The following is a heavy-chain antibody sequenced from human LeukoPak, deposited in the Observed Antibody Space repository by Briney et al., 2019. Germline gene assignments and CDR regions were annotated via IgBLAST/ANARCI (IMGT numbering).Heavy chain of an antibody. CDR2: IYPGDSDT. J-gene: IGHJ4*02. Sequence: GESLKISCRDSGYSFTTYWIGWVRQMPGKGLEWMVIIYPGDSDTRYSPSFQGQVTISADKSISTAYLQWSSLKASDTAMYYCARRWELYYFDYWGQGTLVTVSS. CDR1: GYSFTTYW. V-gene: IGHV5-51*01. CDR3: ARRWELYYFDY. D-gene: IGHD1-26*01.